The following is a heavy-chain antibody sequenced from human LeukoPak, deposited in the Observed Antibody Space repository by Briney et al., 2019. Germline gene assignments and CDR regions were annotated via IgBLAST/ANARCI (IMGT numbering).Heavy chain of an antibody. Sequence: PSETLSLTCAVYGGSFSGYYWSWTRQPPGKGLEWIGEINHSGSTNYNPSLRSRVTISVDTSKNQFSLKLSSVTPADTAVYYCARGQLRYYDTNYFDYWGQGTLVTVSS. D-gene: IGHD3-22*01. CDR1: GGSFSGYY. J-gene: IGHJ4*02. V-gene: IGHV4-34*01. CDR2: INHSGST. CDR3: ARGQLRYYDTNYFDY.